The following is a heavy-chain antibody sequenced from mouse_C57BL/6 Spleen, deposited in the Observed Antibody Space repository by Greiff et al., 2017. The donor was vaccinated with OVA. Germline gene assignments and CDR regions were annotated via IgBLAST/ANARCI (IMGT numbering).Heavy chain of an antibody. D-gene: IGHD2-2*01. CDR1: GYSITSGYF. J-gene: IGHJ3*01. V-gene: IGHV3-6*01. Sequence: ESGPGLVKPSQSLSLTCSVTGYSITSGYFWNWIRQFPGNKLEWMGYISYDGSNNYNPSLKNRISITRDTSKNQFFLKLNSVTTEDTATYYCARGGYYGYDLNAYWGQGTLVTVSA. CDR2: ISYDGSN. CDR3: ARGGYYGYDLNAY.